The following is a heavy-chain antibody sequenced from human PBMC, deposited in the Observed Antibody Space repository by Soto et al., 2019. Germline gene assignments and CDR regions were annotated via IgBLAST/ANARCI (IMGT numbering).Heavy chain of an antibody. D-gene: IGHD2-21*01. CDR1: GGTFSSYA. CDR2: IIPIFGTA. CDR3: ARSRSVVAVTVDYYYYGMDV. V-gene: IGHV1-69*01. Sequence: QVQLVQSGAEVKKPGSSVKVSCKASGGTFSSYAISWVRQAPGQGLEWMGGIIPIFGTANYAQKFQGRVTMTADESTCTAYMELSSLRSEDSAVYYSARSRSVVAVTVDYYYYGMDVWGQGTTVTISS. J-gene: IGHJ6*02.